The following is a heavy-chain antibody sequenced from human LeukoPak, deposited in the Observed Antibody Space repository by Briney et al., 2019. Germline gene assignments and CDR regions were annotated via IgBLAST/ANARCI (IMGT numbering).Heavy chain of an antibody. J-gene: IGHJ3*02. CDR3: ARGAVAVRNAFDI. CDR1: GDSVTSNSAA. CDR2: TYYSSKWYN. V-gene: IGHV6-1*01. Sequence: TSQTLSLTCAISGDSVTSNSAAWNWIRQSPSRGLEWLGRTYYSSKWYNDYAVSVKSRITINPDTSKNQFSLQLNSVTPEDTALYYCARGAVAVRNAFDIWGQGTMVTVSS. D-gene: IGHD6-19*01.